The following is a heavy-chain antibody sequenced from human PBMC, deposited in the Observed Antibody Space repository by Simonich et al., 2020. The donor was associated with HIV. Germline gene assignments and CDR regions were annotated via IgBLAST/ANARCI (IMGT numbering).Heavy chain of an antibody. Sequence: QVQLVQSGAEVKKPGSSVRVSCKASGGSFTRYAISLVRQAPGQGLEWGGGTIPILCILNRAPNFQVRVTITADNSPSTAYMELSSLKSDDTDVDFCARDTHRVRAHRAIYYFDYWGQGTLVTVSS. J-gene: IGHJ4*01. CDR3: ARDTHRVRAHRAIYYFDY. CDR2: TIPILCIL. D-gene: IGHD2-2*01. V-gene: IGHV1-69*10. CDR1: GGSFTRYA.